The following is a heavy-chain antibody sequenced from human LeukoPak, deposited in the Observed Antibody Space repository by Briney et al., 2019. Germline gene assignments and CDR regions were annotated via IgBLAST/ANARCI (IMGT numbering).Heavy chain of an antibody. D-gene: IGHD6-13*01. J-gene: IGHJ5*02. CDR2: IYYSGST. CDR1: GGSISSSSYS. V-gene: IGHV4-39*01. Sequence: SETLSLTCTLTGGSISSSSYSWGWLRQPPEKGLEWIGSIYYSGSTYYNPSLKSRVTISVDTSKNQFSLKLSSVTAADTAMYYCARHSPGIAAVGNWFDPWGQGTLVTVSS. CDR3: ARHSPGIAAVGNWFDP.